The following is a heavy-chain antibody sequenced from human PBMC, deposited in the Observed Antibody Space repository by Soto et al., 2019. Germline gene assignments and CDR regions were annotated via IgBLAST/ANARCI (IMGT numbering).Heavy chain of an antibody. V-gene: IGHV4-39*01. CDR2: IYYSGST. D-gene: IGHD2-2*01. CDR1: GGSISSSSYD. Sequence: SETLSLSCTVSGGSISSSSYDWGWIRQPPGKGLEWIGSIYYSGSTYYNPSLKSRVTISVDTSKNQFSLKLSSVTAADTAVYYCARTPSKYCSSTSCYFYWGQGTLVTVSS. CDR3: ARTPSKYCSSTSCYFY. J-gene: IGHJ4*02.